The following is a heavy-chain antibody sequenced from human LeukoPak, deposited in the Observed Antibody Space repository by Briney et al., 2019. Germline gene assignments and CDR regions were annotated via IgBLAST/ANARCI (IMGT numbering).Heavy chain of an antibody. CDR2: INHSGST. J-gene: IGHJ5*02. V-gene: IGHV4-34*01. Sequence: SETLSLPCAVYGGSFRGYYWRWLRQPPGKGLEGIGEINHSGSTNYNPSLKSRVTISVYTSKNQFSLKLSSVTAADTAVDYCARTLTGISIAAFDPWGQGTLVTVSS. CDR3: ARTLTGISIAAFDP. CDR1: GGSFRGYY. D-gene: IGHD6-6*01.